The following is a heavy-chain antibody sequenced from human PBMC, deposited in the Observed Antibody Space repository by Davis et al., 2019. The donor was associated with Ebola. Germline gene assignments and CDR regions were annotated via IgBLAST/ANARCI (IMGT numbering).Heavy chain of an antibody. V-gene: IGHV3-23*01. CDR1: GFTFSSYA. CDR3: AGGGIVVVPAANYYYYMDV. D-gene: IGHD2-2*01. J-gene: IGHJ6*03. CDR2: ISGSGGST. Sequence: GGSLRLSCAASGFTFSSYAMSWVRQAPGKGLEWVSAISGSGGSTYYADSVKGRFTISRDNSKNTLYLQMNSLRAEDTAVYYCAGGGIVVVPAANYYYYMDVWGKGTTVTVSS.